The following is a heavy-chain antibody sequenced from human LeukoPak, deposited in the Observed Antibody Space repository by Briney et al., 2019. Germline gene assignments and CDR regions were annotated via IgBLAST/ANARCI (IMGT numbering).Heavy chain of an antibody. CDR3: ARDYALYYGMDV. J-gene: IGHJ6*02. Sequence: PSETLSLTCTVSGGSISSYYWSWIRQPPGKGLEWIGYIYYSGSTYYNPSLKSRVTISVDTSKNQFSLKLSSVTAADTAVYYCARDYALYYGMDVWGQGTTVTVSS. V-gene: IGHV4-30-4*01. CDR1: GGSISSYY. CDR2: IYYSGST. D-gene: IGHD3-16*01.